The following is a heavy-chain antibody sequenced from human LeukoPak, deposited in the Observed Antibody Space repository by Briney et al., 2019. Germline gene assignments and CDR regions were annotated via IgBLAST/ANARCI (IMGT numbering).Heavy chain of an antibody. D-gene: IGHD1-7*01. CDR1: GFTFSSYW. CDR3: ARMYNWNYDHYYYYYGMDV. J-gene: IGHJ6*02. CDR2: IKPDGSDK. Sequence: GGSLRLSCAASGFTFSSYWMSWVRQAPGKGLEWVANIKPDGSDKYYVDSVKGRFTISRDNAKNSLSLQMNSLRGEDTAVYYCARMYNWNYDHYYYYYGMDVWGQGTTVTVSS. V-gene: IGHV3-7*02.